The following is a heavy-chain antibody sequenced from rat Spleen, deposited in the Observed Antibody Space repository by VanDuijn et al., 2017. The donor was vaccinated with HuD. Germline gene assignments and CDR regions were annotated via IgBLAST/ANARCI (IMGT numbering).Heavy chain of an antibody. CDR1: LTNYD. CDR2: IWGDGST. Sequence: QVQLKESGPGLVQPSQTLSLSCTVSLTNYDMQWVRQPPGKGLEWMGGIWGDGSTDYNSPLKSRLSISRDTFKSQVFLKMNSLQTDDTAIYFCTRSNWDLPYWYFDFWGPGTMITVSS. V-gene: IGHV2-1*01. CDR3: TRSNWDLPYWYFDF. J-gene: IGHJ1*01. D-gene: IGHD5-1*01.